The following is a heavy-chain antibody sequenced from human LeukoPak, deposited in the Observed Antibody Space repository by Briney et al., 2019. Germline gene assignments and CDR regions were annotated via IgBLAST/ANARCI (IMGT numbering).Heavy chain of an antibody. J-gene: IGHJ4*02. D-gene: IGHD5-24*01. CDR3: ARDGYNYFDF. Sequence: GGSLRLSCAASGFTFRNYYMIWIRQATGKGLEWLSYISSNGNTIYYADSVRGRFTVSGDNVKNSLFVEMNSLRAEDTAVYYCARDGYNYFDFWGQGTLVTVSS. V-gene: IGHV3-11*01. CDR2: ISSNGNTI. CDR1: GFTFRNYY.